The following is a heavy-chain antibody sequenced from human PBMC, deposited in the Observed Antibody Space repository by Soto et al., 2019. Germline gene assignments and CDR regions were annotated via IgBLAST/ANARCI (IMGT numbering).Heavy chain of an antibody. CDR2: TIPAFGTA. CDR1: GAGDTFSNYG. Sequence: QVHLVQSGAEVKSPGSAVKVSCKVSGAGDTFSNYGLNWMRQAPGQGLEGMGGTIPAFGTANYAQKFQGRVTTTADTYTPTTSMELSSLRSDDTAVYYCWRHATTALPPVDSWGQGTLVSVSS. CDR3: WRHATTALPPVDS. V-gene: IGHV1-69*06. J-gene: IGHJ4*02. D-gene: IGHD1-1*01.